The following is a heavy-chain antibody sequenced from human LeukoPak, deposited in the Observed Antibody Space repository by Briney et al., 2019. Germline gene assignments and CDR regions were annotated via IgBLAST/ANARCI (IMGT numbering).Heavy chain of an antibody. Sequence: PGGSLRLSCAASGFTFSSYWMSWVRQAPGKGREWVANIKQDGSEKYYVDSVKGRFTISRDNAKNSLYLQMNSLRAEDTAVYYCASGPRFLEWLPSYNWFDPWGQGTLVTVSS. CDR2: IKQDGSEK. CDR3: ASGPRFLEWLPSYNWFDP. V-gene: IGHV3-7*01. J-gene: IGHJ5*02. CDR1: GFTFSSYW. D-gene: IGHD3-3*01.